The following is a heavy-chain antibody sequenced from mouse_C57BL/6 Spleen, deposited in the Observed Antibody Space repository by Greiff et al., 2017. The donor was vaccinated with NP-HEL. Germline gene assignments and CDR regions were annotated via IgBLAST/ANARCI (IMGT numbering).Heavy chain of an antibody. Sequence: QVQLKQSGPELVKPGASVKISCKASGYSFTSYYIHWVKQRPGQGLEWIGWIYPGSGNTKYNEKFKGKATLTADTSSSTAYMQLSSLTSEDSAVYYRARGYYYGSSYGFAYWGQGTLVTVSA. D-gene: IGHD1-1*01. J-gene: IGHJ3*01. CDR2: IYPGSGNT. V-gene: IGHV1-66*01. CDR1: GYSFTSYY. CDR3: ARGYYYGSSYGFAY.